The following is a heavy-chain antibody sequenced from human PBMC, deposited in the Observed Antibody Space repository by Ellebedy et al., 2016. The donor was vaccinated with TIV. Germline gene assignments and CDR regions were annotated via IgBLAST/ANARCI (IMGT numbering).Heavy chain of an antibody. D-gene: IGHD5-12*01. CDR2: IKQDGSEK. J-gene: IGHJ4*02. CDR1: GFTFSNYW. CDR3: ARGGYGRPFDC. Sequence: GESLKISCAASGFTFSNYWMKWVRQAPGKGLEWVAKIKQDGSEKYYVDSVKGRFTISRDNAKNSLFLQMNSLRVEDTAVYFCARGGYGRPFDCWGQGTLVTVSS. V-gene: IGHV3-7*03.